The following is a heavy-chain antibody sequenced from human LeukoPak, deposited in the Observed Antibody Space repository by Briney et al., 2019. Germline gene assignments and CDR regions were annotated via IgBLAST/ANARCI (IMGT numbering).Heavy chain of an antibody. V-gene: IGHV4-59*12. CDR1: GDSIKDYY. CDR3: ARGLEGKKGADY. J-gene: IGHJ4*02. D-gene: IGHD3-16*01. CDR2: IYSGST. Sequence: SETLSLTCAVSGDSIKDYYWSWIRQTPGRGLNLIGYIYSGSTNYDPSLKSRVTISVDTSKNQVSLKLRSVTAADTAVYYCARGLEGKKGADYWGQGTLVTVSS.